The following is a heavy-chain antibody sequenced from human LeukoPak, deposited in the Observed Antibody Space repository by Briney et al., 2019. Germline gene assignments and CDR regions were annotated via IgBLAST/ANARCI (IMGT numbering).Heavy chain of an antibody. CDR1: GFTFASYG. D-gene: IGHD1-1*01. Sequence: GGSLRLSCAASGFTFASYGMSWVRQAPGKGLEWVSFITTNGGRTSYADSVKGRFTISRDNAKNSLYLQMNSLRAEDTAVYYCARDPQLERGTYYFDYWGQGTLVTVSS. J-gene: IGHJ4*02. V-gene: IGHV3-21*01. CDR3: ARDPQLERGTYYFDY. CDR2: ITTNGGRT.